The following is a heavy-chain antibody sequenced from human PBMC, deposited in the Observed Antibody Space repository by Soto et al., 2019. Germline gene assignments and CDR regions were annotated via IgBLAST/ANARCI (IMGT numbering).Heavy chain of an antibody. J-gene: IGHJ4*02. Sequence: PGESLKISCQGSGYSFSTYWIGWVRQMPGKGLEWMGRIDPSESYTNYSPSFQGQVTISTDKSISTAYLQWSSLKASDTAMYYCARHLGSSWAIGYWGQGTLVTVSS. V-gene: IGHV5-10-1*01. CDR3: ARHLGSSWAIGY. D-gene: IGHD6-13*01. CDR2: IDPSESYT. CDR1: GYSFSTYW.